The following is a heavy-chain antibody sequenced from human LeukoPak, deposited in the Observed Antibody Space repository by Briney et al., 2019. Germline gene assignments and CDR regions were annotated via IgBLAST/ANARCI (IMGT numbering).Heavy chain of an antibody. V-gene: IGHV4-59*12. CDR1: GGSINSYY. CDR2: IYYSGST. J-gene: IGHJ3*01. CDR3: ATEFSL. Sequence: SETLSLTCTVSGGSINSYYWSWIRQPPGKGLEWIAYIYYSGSTNYNPSIKSRVTMSLDTSKNQFSLKLTSVAAADTAIYYCATEFSLWGQGTMVTVSS.